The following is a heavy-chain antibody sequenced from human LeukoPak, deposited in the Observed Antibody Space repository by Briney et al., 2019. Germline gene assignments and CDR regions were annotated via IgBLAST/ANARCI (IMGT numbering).Heavy chain of an antibody. Sequence: GASVTVSCKVSGYTLTELSMHWVRQAPGKGLEWMGGFDPEDGETINAQKFQSRVTMTEDTSTDTAYMELSSLRSEDTAVYYCATRLTMIVVGAFVYWGQGTLVTVSS. D-gene: IGHD3-22*01. CDR2: FDPEDGET. CDR1: GYTLTELS. V-gene: IGHV1-24*01. J-gene: IGHJ4*02. CDR3: ATRLTMIVVGAFVY.